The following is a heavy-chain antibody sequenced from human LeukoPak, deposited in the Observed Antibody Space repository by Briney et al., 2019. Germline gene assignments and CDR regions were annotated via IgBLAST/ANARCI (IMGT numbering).Heavy chain of an antibody. J-gene: IGHJ6*03. D-gene: IGHD1-7*01. V-gene: IGHV4-34*01. CDR2: INDSGRI. CDR3: ARRWNYGRNYYIDV. Sequence: SETLSLTCAVHGGSFSNYYWSSIRQPPGKGLEWIGEINDSGRINYNPSLMSRVTVSVDTSKNQFSLRLTSVTATDTAVYYCARRWNYGRNYYIDVWGNGATVSVSS. CDR1: GGSFSNYY.